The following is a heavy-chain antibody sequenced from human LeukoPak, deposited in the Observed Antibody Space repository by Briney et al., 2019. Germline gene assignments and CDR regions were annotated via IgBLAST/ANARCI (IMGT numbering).Heavy chain of an antibody. J-gene: IGHJ4*02. V-gene: IGHV4-59*01. D-gene: IGHD6-19*01. CDR1: GGSISSYY. Sequence: PSETLSLTCTVSGGSISSYYWSWIRQPPGTGLEWIGYIYYSGSTNYNPSLKSRVTISVDTSKNQFSLKLSSVTAADTAVYYCARASGYSSGWYQRWGQGTLVTVSS. CDR2: IYYSGST. CDR3: ARASGYSSGWYQR.